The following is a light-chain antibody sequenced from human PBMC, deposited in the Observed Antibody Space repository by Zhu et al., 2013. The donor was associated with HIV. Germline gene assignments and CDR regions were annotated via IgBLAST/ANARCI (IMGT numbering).Light chain of an antibody. CDR1: QDTRTY. CDR3: QQSYNTPRT. V-gene: IGKV1-12*01. CDR2: SAS. J-gene: IGKJ1*01. Sequence: DIQMTQSPSSVSASIGDRVTITCRASQDTRTYVAWYQLKPGKAPQLLIYSASTLQSGVPSKFSGSGSGTDFTLTISNLQHEDFATYYCQQSYNTPRTFGQGTKVEIK.